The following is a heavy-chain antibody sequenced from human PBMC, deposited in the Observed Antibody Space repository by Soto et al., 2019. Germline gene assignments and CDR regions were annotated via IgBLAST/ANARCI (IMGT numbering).Heavy chain of an antibody. CDR2: ISSSGSTI. CDR1: GFTFSDYY. CDR3: ARAFLPSPSSWYDY. V-gene: IGHV3-11*01. Sequence: GGSLRLSCAASGFTFSDYYMSWIRQAPGKGLEWVSYISSSGSTIYYADSVKGRFTISRDNAKNSLYLQMNSLRAEDTAVYYCARAFLPSPSSWYDYWGQGTLVTVSS. J-gene: IGHJ4*02. D-gene: IGHD6-13*01.